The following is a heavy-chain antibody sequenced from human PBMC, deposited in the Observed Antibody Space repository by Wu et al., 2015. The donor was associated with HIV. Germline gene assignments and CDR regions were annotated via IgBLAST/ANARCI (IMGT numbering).Heavy chain of an antibody. CDR3: ARGLGYYYYYYMDV. CDR2: MNPNSGNT. D-gene: IGHD7-27*01. Sequence: QVHLVQSGAEMRKPGASSEVSCKASGYTFTGYYMHWVRQATGQGLEWMGWMNPNSGNTGYAQKFQGRVTITRNTSISTAYMELSSLRSEDTAVYYCARGLGYYYYYYMDVWGKGTTVTVSS. V-gene: IGHV1-8*03. CDR1: GYTFTGYY. J-gene: IGHJ6*03.